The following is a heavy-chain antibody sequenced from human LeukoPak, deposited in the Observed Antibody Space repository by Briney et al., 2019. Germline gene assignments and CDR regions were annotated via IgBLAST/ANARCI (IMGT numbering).Heavy chain of an antibody. CDR3: AKVRGHYYDSSGYSYFDY. D-gene: IGHD3-22*01. CDR1: GFTFSSYA. CDR2: ISGSGGST. J-gene: IGHJ4*02. V-gene: IGHV3-23*01. Sequence: GGSLRLSCVVSGFTFSSYAMSWVRQAPGKGLEWVSAISGSGGSTYYADSVKGRFTISRDNSKNTLYLQMNSLRAEDTAVYYCAKVRGHYYDSSGYSYFDYWGQGTLVTVSS.